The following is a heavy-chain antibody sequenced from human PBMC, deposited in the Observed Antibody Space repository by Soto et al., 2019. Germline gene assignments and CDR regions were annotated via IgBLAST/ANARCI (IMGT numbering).Heavy chain of an antibody. J-gene: IGHJ4*02. CDR1: GGSFSGYY. V-gene: IGHV4-34*01. D-gene: IGHD3-22*01. CDR3: ARGRGYYDSSGYYYFDY. CDR2: INHGGNT. Sequence: SETLSLTCAVYGGSFSGYYWSWIRQPPGKGLEWIGEINHGGNTNYNPSLKSRVTISVDTSKNQFSLKLRYVTAADTAVYYCARGRGYYDSSGYYYFDYWGQGTLVTVSS.